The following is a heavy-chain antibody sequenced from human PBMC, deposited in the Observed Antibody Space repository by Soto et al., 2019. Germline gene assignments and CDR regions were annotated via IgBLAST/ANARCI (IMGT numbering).Heavy chain of an antibody. CDR1: GFSFSTYS. Sequence: GGSLRLSCAASGFSFSTYSMGGVRQAAGKGRQWVSGRSGGGANTFYIDSVRGRFTISVDISRNTVFLQMDSLRVDDPAVYYCARWYGYADAWGRGTLVTVSS. D-gene: IGHD4-17*01. CDR2: RSGGGANT. CDR3: ARWYGYADA. J-gene: IGHJ1*01. V-gene: IGHV3-23*01.